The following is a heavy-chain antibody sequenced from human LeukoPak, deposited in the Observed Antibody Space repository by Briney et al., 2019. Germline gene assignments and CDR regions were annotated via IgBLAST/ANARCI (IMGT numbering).Heavy chain of an antibody. J-gene: IGHJ4*02. CDR2: IVVGSGNT. CDR1: GFTFTSSA. CDR3: ARERRGRGVTLYYFDY. V-gene: IGHV1-58*02. D-gene: IGHD3-10*01. Sequence: SVKVSCKASGFTFTSSAMQWVRQARGQRLEWIGWIVVGSGNTNYAQKFQERVTITRDMSTSTAYMELSSLRSEDTAVYYCARERRGRGVTLYYFDYWGQGTLVTVSS.